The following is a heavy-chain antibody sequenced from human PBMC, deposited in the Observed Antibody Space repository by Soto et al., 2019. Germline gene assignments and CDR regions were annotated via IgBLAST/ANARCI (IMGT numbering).Heavy chain of an antibody. CDR1: GGTLSSGGYY. CDR2: IYYSGST. J-gene: IGHJ4*02. CDR3: ARDTQRGYSGYFDS. V-gene: IGHV4-31*03. D-gene: IGHD5-12*01. Sequence: QVQLQESVPGLVKPSQTLSLSCTVSGGTLSSGGYYWSWIRQHPGKGLEWIGFIYYSGSTYYNPSLKSRVTISVDTSQNQFSLKLSSVTAADTAVYYCARDTQRGYSGYFDSWGQGTLVTVSS.